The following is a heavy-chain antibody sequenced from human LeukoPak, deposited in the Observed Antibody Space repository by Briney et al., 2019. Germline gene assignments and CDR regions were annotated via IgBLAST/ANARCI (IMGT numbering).Heavy chain of an antibody. CDR1: GGTFSSYA. CDR3: ARYCSGGSCYSWDYYYYGMDV. CDR2: IIPIFGTA. Sequence: SVKVSCKASGGTFSSYAISWVRQAPGQGLEWMGGIIPIFGTANYAQKFQGRVTITADESTSTAYMELSSLRSEDTAVYYCARYCSGGSCYSWDYYYYGMDVWGQGTTVTVSS. J-gene: IGHJ6*02. D-gene: IGHD2-15*01. V-gene: IGHV1-69*13.